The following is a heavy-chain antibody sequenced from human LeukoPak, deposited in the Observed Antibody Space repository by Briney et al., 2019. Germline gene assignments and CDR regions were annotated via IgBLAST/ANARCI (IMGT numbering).Heavy chain of an antibody. CDR3: ARDLPGELLMYYFDY. V-gene: IGHV3-30*02. D-gene: IGHD1-26*01. CDR2: IWYDGSNK. CDR1: GFTFRNYG. Sequence: GGSLRLSCAASGFTFRNYGMYWVRQAPGKGLEWVAIIWYDGSNKYYTDSAKGRFTISRDNSKNTLYLQMNSLRAEDTAVYYCARDLPGELLMYYFDYWGQGTLVTVSS. J-gene: IGHJ4*02.